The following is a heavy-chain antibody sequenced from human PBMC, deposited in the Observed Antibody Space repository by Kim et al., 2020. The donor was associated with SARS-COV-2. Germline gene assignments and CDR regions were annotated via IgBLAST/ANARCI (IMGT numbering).Heavy chain of an antibody. D-gene: IGHD3-22*01. V-gene: IGHV3-43D*03. J-gene: IGHJ4*02. CDR3: ATSLGYYYDSSGFVY. Sequence: DSVKGRFTISRDNSKNSLYLQMNSLRAEDTALYYCATSLGYYYDSSGFVYWGQGTLVTVSS.